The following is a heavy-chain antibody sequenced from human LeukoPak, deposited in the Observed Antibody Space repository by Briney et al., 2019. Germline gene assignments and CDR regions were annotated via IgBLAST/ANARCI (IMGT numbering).Heavy chain of an antibody. CDR2: INGDLTNT. D-gene: IGHD3-9*01. J-gene: IGHJ6*03. CDR3: ARVATHYDILTGSYYYYYMDV. V-gene: IGHV3-74*03. Sequence: GGSLRLSCAASGFTFTDYWMHWVRQVAGKGLGWVSRINGDLTNTTYADSVKGRFTISRDNAKNSLYLQMNSLRADDTAVYYCARVATHYDILTGSYYYYYMDVWGKGTTVTISS. CDR1: GFTFTDYW.